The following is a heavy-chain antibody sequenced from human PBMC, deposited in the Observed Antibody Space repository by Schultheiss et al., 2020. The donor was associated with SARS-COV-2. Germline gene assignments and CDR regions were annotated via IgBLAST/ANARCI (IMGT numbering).Heavy chain of an antibody. V-gene: IGHV1-8*02. CDR3: AREPLIVVVVAATLGAFDI. CDR1: GYTFTSYG. Sequence: ASVKVSCKASGYTFTSYGISWVRQAPGQGLEWMGWMNPNSGNTGYAQKFQGRVTMTRDTSTSTVYMELSSLRSEDTAVYYCAREPLIVVVVAATLGAFDIWGQGTMVTVSS. CDR2: MNPNSGNT. J-gene: IGHJ3*02. D-gene: IGHD2-15*01.